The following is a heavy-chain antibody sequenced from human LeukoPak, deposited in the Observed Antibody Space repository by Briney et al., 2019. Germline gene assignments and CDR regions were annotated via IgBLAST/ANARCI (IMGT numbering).Heavy chain of an antibody. CDR3: ARSNPNLRQFDY. Sequence: ASVKVSCKASGGTFSSYAISWVRQAPGQGLEWMGGIIPIFGTANYAQKFQGRVTITTDESTSTAYMELSSLRSEDTAVYYCARSNPNLRQFDYWGLGTLVTVSS. D-gene: IGHD1-1*01. CDR2: IIPIFGTA. V-gene: IGHV1-69*05. CDR1: GGTFSSYA. J-gene: IGHJ4*02.